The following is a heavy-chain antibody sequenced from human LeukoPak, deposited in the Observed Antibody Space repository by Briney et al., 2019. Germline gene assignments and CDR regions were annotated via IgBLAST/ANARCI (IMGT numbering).Heavy chain of an antibody. CDR3: ARENGASWAFDI. CDR1: GFTFSSYA. J-gene: IGHJ3*02. Sequence: TGRSLRLSCAASGFTFSSYAMHWVRQAPGKGLEWVAVISYDGSNKYYADSVKGRFTISRDNSKNTLYLQMNSLRAEDTAVYYCARENGASWAFDIWGQGTMVTVSS. V-gene: IGHV3-30-3*01. CDR2: ISYDGSNK. D-gene: IGHD4/OR15-4a*01.